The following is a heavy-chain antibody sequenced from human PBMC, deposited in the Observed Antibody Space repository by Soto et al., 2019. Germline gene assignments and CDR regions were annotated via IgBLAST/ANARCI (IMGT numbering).Heavy chain of an antibody. V-gene: IGHV3-23*01. Sequence: GGSLRLSCAASGFTFSSYAMSWVRQAPGKGLEWVSAISGSGGSTYYADSVKGRFTISRDNSKNTLYLQMNSLRAEDTAVYYCAKDPGRGYYYYGMDVWGQGTTVTVSS. CDR3: AKDPGRGYYYYGMDV. D-gene: IGHD1-26*01. CDR2: ISGSGGST. CDR1: GFTFSSYA. J-gene: IGHJ6*02.